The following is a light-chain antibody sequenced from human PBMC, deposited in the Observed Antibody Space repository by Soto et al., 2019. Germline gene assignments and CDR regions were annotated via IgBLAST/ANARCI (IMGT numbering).Light chain of an antibody. CDR3: QQSYSTPWT. CDR1: QSISSY. Sequence: DIQMTQSPSSLSASVGDRVTITCRASQSISSYLNWYQQKPGKAPKVLIYAASSLQSGVPSRFSGSGSGTDFTLTISSLQPEDFATYYCQQSYSTPWTFGQGTKVDSK. V-gene: IGKV1-39*01. CDR2: AAS. J-gene: IGKJ1*01.